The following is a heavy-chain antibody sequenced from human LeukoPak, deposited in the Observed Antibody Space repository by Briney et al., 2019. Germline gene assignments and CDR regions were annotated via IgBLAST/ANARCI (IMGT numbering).Heavy chain of an antibody. J-gene: IGHJ5*02. Sequence: ASVKVSCKASGYTFSVYFIYWVRQAPGQGLEWMGWINPNTGGTNYAQKFQGRVTMTRDTSISTAYMELSRLRSDDTAVYYCARASVVPAAMNAHNWFDPWGQGTLVTVSS. V-gene: IGHV1-2*02. D-gene: IGHD2-2*01. CDR1: GYTFSVYF. CDR3: ARASVVPAAMNAHNWFDP. CDR2: INPNTGGT.